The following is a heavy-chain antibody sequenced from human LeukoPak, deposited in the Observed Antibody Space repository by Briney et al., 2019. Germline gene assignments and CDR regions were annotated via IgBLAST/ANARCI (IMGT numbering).Heavy chain of an antibody. Sequence: GGSLRLSCAASGFTVSSNYMSWVRQAPGKGLEWVSVIYSGGSTYYADSVKGRFTISRDNSKNTLYLQMNSLRAEDTAVYYCARVGVVVVAATPDYWGQGTLVTVSS. CDR1: GFTVSSNY. J-gene: IGHJ4*02. V-gene: IGHV3-66*01. CDR2: IYSGGST. D-gene: IGHD2-15*01. CDR3: ARVGVVVVAATPDY.